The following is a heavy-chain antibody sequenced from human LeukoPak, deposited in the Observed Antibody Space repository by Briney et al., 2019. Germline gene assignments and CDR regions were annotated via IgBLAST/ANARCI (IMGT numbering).Heavy chain of an antibody. CDR2: ITGRGETT. CDR1: GFTFTSYA. D-gene: IGHD2-2*01. Sequence: GGALRLSCAASGFTFTSYAMNWVRQAPGRGREGVAGITGRGETTFYADSVKGRFTISRDNPKNTVSLQMHSLRAEDRPVYYCVKGHRHIVVVPAPVIWFDPWGQGTLATVSS. CDR3: VKGHRHIVVVPAPVIWFDP. V-gene: IGHV3-23*01. J-gene: IGHJ5*02.